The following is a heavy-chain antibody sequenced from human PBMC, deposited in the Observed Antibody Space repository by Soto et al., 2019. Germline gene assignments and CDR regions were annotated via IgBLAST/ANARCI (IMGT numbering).Heavy chain of an antibody. Sequence: QVQLVQSGAEVKKPGSSVKVSCKASGGTFSSYTISWVRQAPGQGLEWMGRIIPILGIANYAQKFQGRVTITADKSTSTAYMELSSLRSEDTAVYYCARGCSGGSCYSPFDYWGQGTLVTVSS. V-gene: IGHV1-69*02. CDR1: GGTFSSYT. D-gene: IGHD2-15*01. CDR3: ARGCSGGSCYSPFDY. CDR2: IIPILGIA. J-gene: IGHJ4*02.